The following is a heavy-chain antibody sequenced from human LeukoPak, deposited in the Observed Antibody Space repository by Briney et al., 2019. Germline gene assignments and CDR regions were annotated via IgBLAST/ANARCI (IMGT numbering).Heavy chain of an antibody. V-gene: IGHV3-33*01. D-gene: IGHD3/OR15-3a*01. J-gene: IGHJ5*02. CDR1: GFTFSSYG. CDR2: IWYDGSNK. Sequence: GGSLRLSCAASGFTFSSYGMHWVRQAPGKGLEWVAVIWYDGSNKYYADSVKGRFTISRDNSKNTLYLQMDSLRAEDTAVYYCARDYDFWGNNWFDPWGQGTLVTVSS. CDR3: ARDYDFWGNNWFDP.